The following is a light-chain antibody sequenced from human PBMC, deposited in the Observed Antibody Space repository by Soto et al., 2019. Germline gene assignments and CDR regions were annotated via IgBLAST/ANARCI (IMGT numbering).Light chain of an antibody. CDR1: SSDIGAYNF. V-gene: IGLV2-14*03. CDR2: DVN. Sequence: QSALTQPPSVSGSPGQSITISCPGTSSDIGAYNFVSWYQQHPGKAPKLMLYDVNIRPSGVSNRFSGSKSGNTASLTISGLQAEDEADYYCTSWTTSTTMIFGGGTKVTVL. J-gene: IGLJ2*01. CDR3: TSWTTSTTMI.